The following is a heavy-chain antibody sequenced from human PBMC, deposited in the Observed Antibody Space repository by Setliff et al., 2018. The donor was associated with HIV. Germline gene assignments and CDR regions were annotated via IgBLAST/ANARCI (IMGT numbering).Heavy chain of an antibody. CDR1: GFTFSSYG. CDR2: TWYDGSNK. V-gene: IGHV3-33*01. D-gene: IGHD1-26*01. Sequence: PGGSLRLSCAASGFTFSSYGMHWVRQAPGKGLEWVAVTWYDGSNKYYADSVKGRFTISRDNSKNTLYLQMNSLRAEDTAVYYCARGHSGSYFPYFDYWGQGTLVTVSS. J-gene: IGHJ4*02. CDR3: ARGHSGSYFPYFDY.